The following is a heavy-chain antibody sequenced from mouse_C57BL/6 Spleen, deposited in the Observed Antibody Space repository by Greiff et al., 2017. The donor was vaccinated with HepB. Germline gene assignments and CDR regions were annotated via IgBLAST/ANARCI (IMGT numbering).Heavy chain of an antibody. J-gene: IGHJ1*03. Sequence: QVQLKESGPELVKPGASVKISCKASGYAFSSSWMNWVKQRPGKGLEWIGRIYPGDGDTNYNGKFKGKATLTADKSSSTAYMQLSSLTSEDSAVYFCARSGGYYPSYWYFDVWGTGTTVTVSS. CDR3: ARSGGYYPSYWYFDV. CDR1: GYAFSSSW. V-gene: IGHV1-82*01. D-gene: IGHD2-3*01. CDR2: IYPGDGDT.